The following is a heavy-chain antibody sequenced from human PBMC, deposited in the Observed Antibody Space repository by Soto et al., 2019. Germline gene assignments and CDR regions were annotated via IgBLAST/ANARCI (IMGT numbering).Heavy chain of an antibody. CDR1: GGSFSGYY. V-gene: IGHV4-34*01. CDR3: ASGGYSYGY. D-gene: IGHD5-18*01. J-gene: IGHJ4*02. Sequence: PSETLSLTCAVYGGSFSGYYWSWIRQPPGKGLEWIGEINHSGSTNYNPSLKSRVTISVDTSKNQFSLKLSSVTAADTAVYYCASGGYSYGYWGQGTLVTVSS. CDR2: INHSGST.